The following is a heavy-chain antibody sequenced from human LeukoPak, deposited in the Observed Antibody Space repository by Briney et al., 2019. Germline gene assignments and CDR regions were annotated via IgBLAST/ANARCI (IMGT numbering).Heavy chain of an antibody. V-gene: IGHV3-23*01. D-gene: IGHD3-22*01. Sequence: GGSLRLSCAASGFTFSSYAMSWVRQAPGKGLEWVSAISGSGGSTYYADSVKGRFTISRDNSKNTLYLQRNSLRAEDTAVYYCAKGYYYDSSGYYDDAFDIWGQGTMVTVSS. CDR3: AKGYYYDSSGYYDDAFDI. CDR1: GFTFSSYA. CDR2: ISGSGGST. J-gene: IGHJ3*02.